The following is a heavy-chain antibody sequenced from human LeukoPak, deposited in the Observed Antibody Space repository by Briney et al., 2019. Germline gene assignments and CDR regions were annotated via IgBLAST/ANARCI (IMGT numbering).Heavy chain of an antibody. CDR3: ARGVVPAARGHVDV. CDR2: IYYSGST. Sequence: SETLSLTCTVSGGSISSYYWSWIRQPPGKGLEWIGYIYYSGSTNYNPSLKSRVTISVDTSKNQFSLKLSSVTAADTAVYYCARGVVPAARGHVDVWGKGTTVTVSS. V-gene: IGHV4-59*01. CDR1: GGSISSYY. D-gene: IGHD2-2*01. J-gene: IGHJ6*04.